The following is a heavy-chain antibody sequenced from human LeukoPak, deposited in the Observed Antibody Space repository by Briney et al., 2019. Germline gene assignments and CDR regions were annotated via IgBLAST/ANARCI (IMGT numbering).Heavy chain of an antibody. J-gene: IGHJ2*01. Sequence: ASVKVSCKASGYNFTSYYMHWVRQAPGQGLEWMGIINPSGGTTSYAQKFQGRVTITADESTSTAYMELSSLRSEDTAVYYCARDPVSTGSSGYPDWYFDLWGRGTLVTVSS. CDR1: GYNFTSYY. CDR3: ARDPVSTGSSGYPDWYFDL. CDR2: INPSGGTT. V-gene: IGHV1-46*01. D-gene: IGHD3-22*01.